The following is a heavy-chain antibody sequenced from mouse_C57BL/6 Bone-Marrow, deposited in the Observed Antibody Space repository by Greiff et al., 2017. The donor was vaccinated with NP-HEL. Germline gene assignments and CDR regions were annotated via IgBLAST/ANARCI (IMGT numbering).Heavy chain of an antibody. D-gene: IGHD2-5*01. CDR1: GYTFTDYY. CDR2: INPYNGGT. J-gene: IGHJ3*01. Sequence: VQLQQSGPVLVKPGASVTMSCKASGYTFTDYYMNWVKQSHGKSLEWIGVINPYNGGTSYNQKFKGKATLTVDKSSSTAYMELNSLTSEDSAVYYCARSSNPFGYWGQGTLVTVSA. V-gene: IGHV1-19*01. CDR3: ARSSNPFGY.